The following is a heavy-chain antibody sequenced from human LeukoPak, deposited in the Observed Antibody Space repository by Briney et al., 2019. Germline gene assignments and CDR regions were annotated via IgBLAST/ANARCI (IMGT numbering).Heavy chain of an antibody. D-gene: IGHD1-26*01. CDR1: GFTFNRRG. Sequence: GGSLRLSCGVSGFTFNRRGIHWVRQAPGKGLEWMAVVGNDEKTKFYADSLKGRFTISRDNSKNTLYLQMNSLRDEDTAVYYCARERQAGGTPFDYWGQGSLVTVSS. V-gene: IGHV3-30*19. CDR2: VGNDEKTK. CDR3: ARERQAGGTPFDY. J-gene: IGHJ4*02.